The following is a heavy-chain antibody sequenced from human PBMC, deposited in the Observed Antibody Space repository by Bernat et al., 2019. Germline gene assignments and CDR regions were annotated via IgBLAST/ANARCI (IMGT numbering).Heavy chain of an antibody. D-gene: IGHD3-10*01. Sequence: QVQLVQSGAEVKKPGSSVKVSCKASGGTFSSYAISWVRQAPGQGLEWMGGIIPIFGIANYAQKFQGRVTITADKTTSTAYMELSSLRSEDTAVYYCARGDYYGSGSYFDYWGQGTLVTVSS. CDR3: ARGDYYGSGSYFDY. V-gene: IGHV1-69*17. J-gene: IGHJ4*02. CDR1: GGTFSSYA. CDR2: IIPIFGIA.